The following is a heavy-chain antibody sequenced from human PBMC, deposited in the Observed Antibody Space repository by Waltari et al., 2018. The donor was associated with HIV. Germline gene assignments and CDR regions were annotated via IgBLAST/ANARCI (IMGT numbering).Heavy chain of an antibody. CDR1: GFSIDNYA. D-gene: IGHD1-26*01. CDR3: AKGGPLGATNYGMDV. CDR2: ISWNSART. V-gene: IGHV3-9*01. J-gene: IGHJ6*01. Sequence: EVQLVESGGGLVQPGRSLRLSCVASGFSIDNYAMHWVRQVPGKGLGWVSGISWNSARTTYGDSVKGRFTISRDNAKKTVTLQMNSLRVEDTALYYCAKGGPLGATNYGMDVWGQGTTVTVS.